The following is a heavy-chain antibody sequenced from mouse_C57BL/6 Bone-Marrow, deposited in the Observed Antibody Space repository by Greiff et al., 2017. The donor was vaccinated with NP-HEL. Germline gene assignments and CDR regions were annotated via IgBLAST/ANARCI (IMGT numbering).Heavy chain of an antibody. J-gene: IGHJ4*01. V-gene: IGHV1-55*01. Sequence: QVQLQQPGAELVKPGASVKKSCKASGYTFTSYWITWVKQRPGQGLEWIGDIYPGSGSTNYNEKFKSKATLTVDTSSSTAYMQLSSLTSEDSAVYYCARAVTTVYYYAMDYWGQGTSVTVSS. CDR3: ARAVTTVYYYAMDY. D-gene: IGHD2-2*01. CDR2: IYPGSGST. CDR1: GYTFTSYW.